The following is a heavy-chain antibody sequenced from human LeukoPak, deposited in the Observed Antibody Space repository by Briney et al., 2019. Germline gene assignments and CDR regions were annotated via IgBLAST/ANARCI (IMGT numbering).Heavy chain of an antibody. Sequence: ASVKVSCKVSGYTLTELSMHWVRQAPGKGLEWMGGFDPEDSETIYAQKFQGRVTMTEDTSTDTAYMELSSLRSEDTAVYYCATDSMYQSQTHSSYYYYGMDVWGQGTTVTVSS. CDR3: ATDSMYQSQTHSSYYYYGMDV. D-gene: IGHD2-2*01. CDR1: GYTLTELS. J-gene: IGHJ6*02. CDR2: FDPEDSET. V-gene: IGHV1-24*01.